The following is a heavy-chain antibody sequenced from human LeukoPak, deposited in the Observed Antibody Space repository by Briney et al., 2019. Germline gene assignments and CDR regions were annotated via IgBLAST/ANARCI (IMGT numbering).Heavy chain of an antibody. Sequence: GGSLRLSCAASGFTFRTSAMTWVRQAPGKGLEWVSAISDGGGSTFYADSVKGRFTISRDNSKNTLYLQMNSLRAEDTAVYYCAKSWYDDYWGQGTLVTVSS. CDR3: AKSWYDDY. CDR2: ISDGGGST. J-gene: IGHJ4*02. V-gene: IGHV3-23*01. D-gene: IGHD6-13*01. CDR1: GFTFRTSA.